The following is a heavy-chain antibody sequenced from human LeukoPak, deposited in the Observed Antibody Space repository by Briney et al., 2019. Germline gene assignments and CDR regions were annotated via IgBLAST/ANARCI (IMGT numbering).Heavy chain of an antibody. CDR2: ISSSSSYI. D-gene: IGHD3-10*01. V-gene: IGHV3-21*01. J-gene: IGHJ4*02. CDR3: ARWGPMVRGVQFDY. CDR1: GFTFSSYS. Sequence: GGSLRLSCAASGFTFSSYSMNWVRQAPGKGLGWVSSISSSSSYIYYADSVKGRFTISRDNAKNSLYLQMNSLRAEDTAVYYCARWGPMVRGVQFDYWGQGTLVTVSS.